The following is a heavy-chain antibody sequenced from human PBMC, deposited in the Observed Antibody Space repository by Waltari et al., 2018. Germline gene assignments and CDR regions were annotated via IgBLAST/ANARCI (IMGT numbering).Heavy chain of an antibody. CDR2: INTNTGNS. CDR3: ARGSLTDAGLPDY. D-gene: IGHD6-13*01. J-gene: IGHJ4*02. Sequence: QVQLLQTGSELQKPGASVKVSCKASGYRFSRHAMNWVRQAPGQGLEWMGRINTNTGNSMYAQDFTGRFVFSLDTSASTAYLQISSLKPEDTAVYYCARGSLTDAGLPDYWGQGTVVTVSS. CDR1: GYRFSRHA. V-gene: IGHV7-4-1*02.